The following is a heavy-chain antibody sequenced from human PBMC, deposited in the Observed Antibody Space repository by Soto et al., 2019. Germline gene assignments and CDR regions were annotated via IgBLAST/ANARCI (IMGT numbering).Heavy chain of an antibody. D-gene: IGHD1-26*01. CDR2: INHLETT. V-gene: IGHV4-30-2*01. Sequence: ASETLSLTCTVSGASITYGGYSWSWIRQTPGKGLEWIGYINHLETTFYNPSFESRLTLSIDRAKNQFSLKLHSMSAADRAMYFCARGGGSDSFDCWGQGILVTVSS. CDR1: GASITYGGYS. CDR3: ARGGGSDSFDC. J-gene: IGHJ4*02.